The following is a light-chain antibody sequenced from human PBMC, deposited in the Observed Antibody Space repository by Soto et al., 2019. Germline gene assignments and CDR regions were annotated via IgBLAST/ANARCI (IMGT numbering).Light chain of an antibody. J-gene: IGKJ1*01. CDR2: GAS. CDR1: QSVSSY. V-gene: IGKV3-15*01. Sequence: EIVLTQSPATLSLSPGERSTLSFSASQSVSSYLAWYQQKPGQAPRLLIYGASTRATGIPARFSGSGSGTEFTLTISSLQSEDFAVYYCQQYNNWPSWTFGQGTKVDI. CDR3: QQYNNWPSWT.